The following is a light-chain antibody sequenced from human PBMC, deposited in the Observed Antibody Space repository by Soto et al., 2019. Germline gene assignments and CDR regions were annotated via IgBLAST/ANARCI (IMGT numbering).Light chain of an antibody. V-gene: IGLV2-14*01. CDR3: SSYTSSSLWV. Sequence: QSALTQPASVSGSPGQSITISCTGTSSDVGGYNNVSWYQQHPGKAPKLMIYEVSNRPSGVSNRFSGSKSGNTASLTISGLQAEDEADYYCSSYTSSSLWVFGGGTKLTVL. CDR2: EVS. J-gene: IGLJ3*02. CDR1: SSDVGGYNN.